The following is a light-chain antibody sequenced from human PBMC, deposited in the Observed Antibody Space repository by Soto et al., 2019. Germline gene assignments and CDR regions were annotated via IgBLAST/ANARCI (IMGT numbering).Light chain of an antibody. CDR2: HVS. CDR3: CSYGGSYTWV. J-gene: IGLJ3*02. CDR1: SGDVGGYDF. Sequence: QSALTQPRSVSGSPGQSVTIFCTGTSGDVGGYDFVSWYQQNPGKAPSLMIFHVSQRPSGVPDRFSGSKSGNTASLTISGLPAEDEADYYCCSYGGSYTWVFGGGTQLTVL. V-gene: IGLV2-11*01.